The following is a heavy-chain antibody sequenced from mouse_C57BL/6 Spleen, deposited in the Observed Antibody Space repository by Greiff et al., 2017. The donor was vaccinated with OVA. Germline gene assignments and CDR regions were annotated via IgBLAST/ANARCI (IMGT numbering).Heavy chain of an antibody. CDR2: INPNNGGT. CDR1: GYTFTDYY. CDR3: ARRWLLQIHYAMDY. Sequence: VQLQQSGPELVKPGASVKISCKASGYTFTDYYMNWVKQSHGKSLEWIGDINPNNGGTSYNQKFKGKATLTVDKSSSTAYMELRSLTSEDSAVYYCARRWLLQIHYAMDYWGQGTSVTVSS. D-gene: IGHD2-3*01. V-gene: IGHV1-26*01. J-gene: IGHJ4*01.